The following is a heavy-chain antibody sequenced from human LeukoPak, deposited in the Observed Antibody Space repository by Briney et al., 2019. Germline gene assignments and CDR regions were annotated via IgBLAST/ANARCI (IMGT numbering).Heavy chain of an antibody. CDR1: GGSFSGFC. Sequence: SETLSLTCAVYGGSFSGFCWGWIRQPPGRGLEWIGEINHSGSTNYNPSLKSRLTISVDTSKNQFSLKLSSMTAADTAVYYCARGSRSFGVVIMPFDYWGQGTLVTVSS. V-gene: IGHV4-34*01. J-gene: IGHJ4*02. CDR2: INHSGST. D-gene: IGHD3-3*01. CDR3: ARGSRSFGVVIMPFDY.